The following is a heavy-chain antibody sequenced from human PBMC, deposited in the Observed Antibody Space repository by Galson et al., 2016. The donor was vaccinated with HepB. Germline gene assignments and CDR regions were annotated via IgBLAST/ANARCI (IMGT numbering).Heavy chain of an antibody. CDR1: GDSVSSNSAA. CDR3: AREPLIAVIPAIRFGAFDI. J-gene: IGHJ3*02. D-gene: IGHD2-2*01. V-gene: IGHV6-1*01. Sequence: CAISGDSVSSNSAAWNWIRQSPSRGLEWLGRTYYRSKWYIDFAVSVKSRITLNPDTSRNQFSLQLNSVTPEDTAVYYCAREPLIAVIPAIRFGAFDIWGQGTVVTVSS. CDR2: TYYRSKWYI.